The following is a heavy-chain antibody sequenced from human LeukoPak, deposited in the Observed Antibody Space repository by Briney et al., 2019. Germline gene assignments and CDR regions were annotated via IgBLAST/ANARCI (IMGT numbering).Heavy chain of an antibody. CDR3: GRVHRLKGIERADY. Sequence: GGSLRLSCAASGFTLSSYSMNWVRQAPGRGLEWVSYISSSSTIYYADSVRGRFTISRDNAKNSLYLQMNSLRDEDTAVYYCGRVHRLKGIERADYWGKEPLVTVS. CDR1: GFTLSSYS. CDR2: ISSSSTI. J-gene: IGHJ4*02. V-gene: IGHV3-48*02. D-gene: IGHD2/OR15-2a*01.